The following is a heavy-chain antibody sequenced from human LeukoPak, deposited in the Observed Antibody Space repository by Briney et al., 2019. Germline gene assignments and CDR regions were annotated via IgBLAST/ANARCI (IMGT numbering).Heavy chain of an antibody. D-gene: IGHD3-10*01. CDR3: AKDNYYGSGTITYFDY. V-gene: IGHV3-30*18. J-gene: IGHJ4*02. Sequence: GGSLRLSCAACGFIFSSYRMHWVRQAPGRGVEWVGVISYGGSNKYYADSVKGRFTISRDNSKNTLYLQMNSLRAEDTAVYYCAKDNYYGSGTITYFDYWGQGTLVTVSS. CDR1: GFIFSSYR. CDR2: ISYGGSNK.